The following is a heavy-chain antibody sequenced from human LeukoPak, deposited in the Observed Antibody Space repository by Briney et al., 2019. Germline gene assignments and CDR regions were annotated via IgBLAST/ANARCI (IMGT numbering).Heavy chain of an antibody. V-gene: IGHV3-72*01. CDR2: TRNKANSYTT. D-gene: IGHD2-2*01. CDR1: GFTLSDHQ. J-gene: IGHJ4*02. CDR3: ARDGDCSSTTCYPFGY. Sequence: GGSLRLSCVVSGFTLSDHQMDWVRQAPGKGLEWVGRTRNKANSYTTEYAASVKGRFTISRDVSKNSLYLQMSSLKTEDTAVYYCARDGDCSSTTCYPFGYWGQGTLVTVSS.